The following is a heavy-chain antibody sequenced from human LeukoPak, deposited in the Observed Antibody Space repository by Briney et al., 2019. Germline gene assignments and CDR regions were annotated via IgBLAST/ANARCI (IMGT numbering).Heavy chain of an antibody. V-gene: IGHV7-4-1*02. CDR1: GYTFTSYA. J-gene: IGHJ3*02. D-gene: IGHD3-9*01. CDR3: ATLVSVLRYFDWLDAFDI. Sequence: ASVKVPCKASGYTFTSYAMNWVRQAPGQGLEWMGWINTNTGNPTYAQGFTGRFVFSLDTSVSTAYLQISSLKAEDTAVYYCATLVSVLRYFDWLDAFDIWGQGTMVTVSS. CDR2: INTNTGNP.